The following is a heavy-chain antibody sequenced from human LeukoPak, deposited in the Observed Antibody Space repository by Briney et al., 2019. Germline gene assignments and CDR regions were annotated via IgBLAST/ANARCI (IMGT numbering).Heavy chain of an antibody. D-gene: IGHD1-26*01. V-gene: IGHV3-20*04. CDR3: ARVFGGSYFGVCFY. Sequence: PGGSLRLSCAASGFTFDDYGMSWVRQAPGKGLEWVSGINWNGGGTGYAETVEGRFTISRDNAKNSLYLQMNSLRAEDTALYYCARVFGGSYFGVCFYWGQGTLVTVSS. CDR2: INWNGGGT. CDR1: GFTFDDYG. J-gene: IGHJ4*02.